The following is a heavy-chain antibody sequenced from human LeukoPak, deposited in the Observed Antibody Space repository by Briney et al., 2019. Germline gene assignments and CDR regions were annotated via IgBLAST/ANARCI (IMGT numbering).Heavy chain of an antibody. J-gene: IGHJ4*02. CDR3: ASRLGRFLEG. V-gene: IGHV1-2*02. D-gene: IGHD3-3*01. CDR2: INPNSGGT. Sequence: ASVKVSCKASGGTFSSYGISWVRQAPGQGLEWMGWINPNSGGTNYAQKFQGRVTMTRDTSISTAYMELSRLRSDDTAVYYCASRLGRFLEGWGQGTLVTVSS. CDR1: GGTFSSYG.